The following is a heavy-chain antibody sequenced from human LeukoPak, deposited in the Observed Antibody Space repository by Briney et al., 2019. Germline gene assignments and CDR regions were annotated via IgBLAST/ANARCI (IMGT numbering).Heavy chain of an antibody. CDR3: AKGPNYYDSSGYGTEDY. CDR2: IRYDGSNK. V-gene: IGHV3-30*02. D-gene: IGHD3-22*01. J-gene: IGHJ4*02. Sequence: HPGGSLRLSCAASGFTFSSYGMRWVRQAPGKGLEWVAFIRYDGSNKYYADSVKGRFTISRDNSKNTLYLQMNSLRAEDTAVYYCAKGPNYYDSSGYGTEDYWGQGTLVTVSS. CDR1: GFTFSSYG.